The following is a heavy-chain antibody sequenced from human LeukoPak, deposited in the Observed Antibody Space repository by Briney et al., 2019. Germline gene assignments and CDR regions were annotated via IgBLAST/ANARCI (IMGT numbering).Heavy chain of an antibody. Sequence: PGGSLRLSCAASGFTFSTYEMDWVRQAPGKGLEWISYIDSNSRTIHYADSVRGRFTISRDNSKKTLYLQMNSLRPEDTAVYYCAKDFSVYYYDSRVLDYWGQGTLVTVSS. D-gene: IGHD3-22*01. CDR1: GFTFSTYE. CDR2: IDSNSRTI. V-gene: IGHV3-48*03. CDR3: AKDFSVYYYDSRVLDY. J-gene: IGHJ4*02.